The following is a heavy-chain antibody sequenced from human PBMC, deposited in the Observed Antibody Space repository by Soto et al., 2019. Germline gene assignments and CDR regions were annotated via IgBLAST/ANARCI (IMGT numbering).Heavy chain of an antibody. D-gene: IGHD2-15*01. V-gene: IGHV3-30-3*01. Sequence: GGSLRLSCAASGFTFSSYAMHWVRQAPGKGLEWVAVISYDGSNKYYADSVKGRFTISRDNSKNTLYLQMNSLRAEDTAVYYCARDGLGYCSGGSCWHFDYWGQGTLVTVSS. CDR2: ISYDGSNK. CDR1: GFTFSSYA. CDR3: ARDGLGYCSGGSCWHFDY. J-gene: IGHJ4*02.